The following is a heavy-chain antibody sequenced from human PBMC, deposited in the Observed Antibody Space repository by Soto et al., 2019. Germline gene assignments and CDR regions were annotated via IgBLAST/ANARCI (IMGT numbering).Heavy chain of an antibody. Sequence: SETLSLTCTVSGGSVSSGSYYWSWIRQPPGKGLEWIGYIYYSGSTNYNPSLKSRVTISVDTSKNQFSLKLSSVTAADTAVYYCARLIRPNEHIVVVPAAILAHYYYYYGMDVWGQGTLVTVSS. CDR2: IYYSGST. CDR3: ARLIRPNEHIVVVPAAILAHYYYYYGMDV. CDR1: GGSVSSGSYY. J-gene: IGHJ6*02. V-gene: IGHV4-61*01. D-gene: IGHD2-2*02.